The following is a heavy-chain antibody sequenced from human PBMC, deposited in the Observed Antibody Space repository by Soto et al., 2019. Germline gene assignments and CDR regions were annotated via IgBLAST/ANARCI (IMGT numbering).Heavy chain of an antibody. J-gene: IGHJ4*02. CDR1: GGSFSGYY. CDR2: INHSGST. Sequence: SETLSLTCAVYGGSFSGYYWSWIRQPPGKGLEWIGEINHSGSTNYNPSLKSRVTIPVDTSKNQFSLKLSSVTAADTAVYYCARGSGACAAGRVYFDYWGQGTPVTVSS. CDR3: ARGSGACAAGRVYFDY. V-gene: IGHV4-34*01. D-gene: IGHD6-13*01.